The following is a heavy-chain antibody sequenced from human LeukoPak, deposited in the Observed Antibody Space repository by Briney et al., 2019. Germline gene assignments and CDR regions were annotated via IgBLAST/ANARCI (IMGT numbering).Heavy chain of an antibody. Sequence: PSETLSLTCAVYGGSFSGYYWSWIRQPPGKGLEWIGEINHSGSTNYNPSLKSRVTISVDTSKNQFSLKLSSVTAADTAVYYCARMGSGWEIDYWGQGTLVTVSS. CDR3: ARMGSGWEIDY. D-gene: IGHD6-19*01. V-gene: IGHV4-34*01. CDR1: GGSFSGYY. J-gene: IGHJ4*02. CDR2: INHSGST.